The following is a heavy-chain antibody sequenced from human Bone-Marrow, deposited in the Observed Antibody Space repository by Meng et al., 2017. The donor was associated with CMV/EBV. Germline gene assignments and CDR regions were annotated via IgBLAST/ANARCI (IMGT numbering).Heavy chain of an antibody. V-gene: IGHV1-2*02. Sequence: ASVKVSCKASGYTFTGYYMHWVRQAPGQGLEWMGWINPNSGGTNYAQKFQGRVTMTRDTSISTAYMELSRLRSDDTAVYYCARDRRSLQSAATIEYWGQGTLVTVSS. CDR3: ARDRRSLQSAATIEY. J-gene: IGHJ4*02. CDR1: GYTFTGYY. D-gene: IGHD5-12*01. CDR2: INPNSGGT.